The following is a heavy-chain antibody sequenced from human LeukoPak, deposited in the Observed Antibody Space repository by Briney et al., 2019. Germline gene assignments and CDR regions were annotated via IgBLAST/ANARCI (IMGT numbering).Heavy chain of an antibody. D-gene: IGHD2-2*01. J-gene: IGHJ5*02. Sequence: SETLFLTCTVSGGSISSSSYYWGWIRQPPGKGLEWIGSIYYSGSTYYNPSLKSRVTISVDTSKNQFSLKLSSVTAADTAVYYCARQRGTRNWFDPWGQGTLVTVSS. CDR3: ARQRGTRNWFDP. CDR1: GGSISSSSYY. CDR2: IYYSGST. V-gene: IGHV4-39*01.